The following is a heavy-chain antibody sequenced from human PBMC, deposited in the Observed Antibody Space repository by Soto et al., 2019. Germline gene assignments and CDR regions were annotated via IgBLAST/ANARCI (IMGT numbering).Heavy chain of an antibody. CDR3: AKDRWARDSIDV. CDR1: GFTFDYYG. J-gene: IGHJ6*02. Sequence: GGSLRLSCAASGFTFDYYGMHWVRQGPGKGLEWVSGITWNSATIGYAASVKGRFTISRDNAKNSLYLQMSSLTTEDTAVYYCAKDRWARDSIDVWGQGTTVTV. V-gene: IGHV3-9*01. CDR2: ITWNSATI.